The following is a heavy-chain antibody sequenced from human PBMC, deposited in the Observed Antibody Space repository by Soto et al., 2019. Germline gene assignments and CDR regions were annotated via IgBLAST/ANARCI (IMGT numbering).Heavy chain of an antibody. V-gene: IGHV4-59*06. J-gene: IGHJ6*04. CDR2: IYYSGST. Sequence: SETLSLTCTVSGGSISSYYWIWIRQHPGKGLEWIGYIYYSGSTYYNPSLKSRVTISVDTSKNQFSLKLSSVTAADTAVYYCARVSRLRFLEWSVWGKGTTVTVSS. CDR3: ARVSRLRFLEWSV. CDR1: GGSISSYY. D-gene: IGHD3-3*01.